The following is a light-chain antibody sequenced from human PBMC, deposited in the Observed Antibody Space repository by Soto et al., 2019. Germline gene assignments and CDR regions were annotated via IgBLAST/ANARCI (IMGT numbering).Light chain of an antibody. CDR3: SSYTTRTTPYV. CDR1: GSDIGSYNF. V-gene: IGLV2-14*01. J-gene: IGLJ1*01. Sequence: QSALTQPASVSGFPGQAITISCTGSGSDIGSYNFVSWYQHHPGQAPKLILYEVNNRPSGVSNRFSGSKSGNTASLTISGRQPEDEADYFCSSYTTRTTPYVFGSGNKRTVL. CDR2: EVN.